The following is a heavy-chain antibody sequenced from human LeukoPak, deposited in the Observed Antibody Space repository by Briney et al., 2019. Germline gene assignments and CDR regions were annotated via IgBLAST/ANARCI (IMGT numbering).Heavy chain of an antibody. CDR2: IYSGGST. CDR1: GFTVSSNY. D-gene: IGHD5-18*01. Sequence: GGPLRLACAASGFTVSSNYLSWVRQAPGKGLEWVSVIYSGGSTYYADSVKGRFTISRDNSKNTLYLQMNSLGAEDTAVYYCASPSDAAMVINAFDIWGQGTMVTVSS. CDR3: ASPSDAAMVINAFDI. V-gene: IGHV3-53*01. J-gene: IGHJ3*02.